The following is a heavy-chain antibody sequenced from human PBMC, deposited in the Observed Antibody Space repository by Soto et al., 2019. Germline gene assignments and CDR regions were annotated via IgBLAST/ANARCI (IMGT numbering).Heavy chain of an antibody. CDR1: GFTFSSYS. Sequence: EVQLVESGGGLVKPGGSLRLSCAASGFTFSSYSMNWVRQAPGKGLEWVSSISSSSSYIYYADSVKGRFTISRDNAKISLYLQMNSLRAEDTAVNYYSTSYGTGSYYYYNGMDVWGQGTTVTVSS. V-gene: IGHV3-21*01. D-gene: IGHD3-10*01. CDR2: ISSSSSYI. J-gene: IGHJ6*02. CDR3: STSYGTGSYYYYNGMDV.